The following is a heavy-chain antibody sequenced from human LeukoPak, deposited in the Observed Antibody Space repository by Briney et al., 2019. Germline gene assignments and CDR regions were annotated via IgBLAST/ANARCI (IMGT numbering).Heavy chain of an antibody. Sequence: PGGSLRLSCAASEFTFKNYGMHWVRQAPGKGLEWVALIWHDGSKTYYADSVKGRFTISRDNAKNSLYLQMNSLRAEDTAVYYCARIGAPDIAYYYYMDVWGKGTTVTVSS. D-gene: IGHD3-10*01. CDR3: ARIGAPDIAYYYYMDV. V-gene: IGHV3-33*01. CDR2: IWHDGSKT. CDR1: EFTFKNYG. J-gene: IGHJ6*03.